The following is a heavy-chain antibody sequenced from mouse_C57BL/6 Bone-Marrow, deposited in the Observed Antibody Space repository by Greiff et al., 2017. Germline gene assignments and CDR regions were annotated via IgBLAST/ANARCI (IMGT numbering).Heavy chain of an antibody. CDR3: ARRAFPTVVARGYYYAMDY. D-gene: IGHD1-1*01. CDR2: IYPGDGDT. J-gene: IGHJ4*01. V-gene: IGHV1-82*01. Sequence: LQESGPELVKPGASVKISCKASGYAFSSSWMNWVKQRPGKGLEWIGRIYPGDGDTNYNGKFKGKATLTADKSSSTAYMQLSSLTSEDSAVYFCARRAFPTVVARGYYYAMDYWGQGTSVTVSS. CDR1: GYAFSSSW.